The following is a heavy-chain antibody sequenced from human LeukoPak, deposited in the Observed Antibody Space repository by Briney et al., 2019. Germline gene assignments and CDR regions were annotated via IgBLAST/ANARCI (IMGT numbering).Heavy chain of an antibody. V-gene: IGHV1-8*01. D-gene: IGHD3-9*01. CDR3: VRAAQEGRDTLTGIQTGNWFNP. Sequence: ASVKVSCNASGYNFTTYGINWVRQASGQGPEWMGWMNPNSGNAGYAQQFQGRMNLTRITSISTAYMELTSLRSDDTAIYYCVRAAQEGRDTLTGIQTGNWFNPWGQGTLVTVSS. CDR2: MNPNSGNA. CDR1: GYNFTTYG. J-gene: IGHJ5*02.